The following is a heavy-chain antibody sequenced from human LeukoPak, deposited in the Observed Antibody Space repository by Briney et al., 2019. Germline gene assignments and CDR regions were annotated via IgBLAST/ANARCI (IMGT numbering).Heavy chain of an antibody. Sequence: ASAKVLCKASGYPFSDHHVHRGPQAPRQRPEWNGWLNSHSGGSKYAQMFQGRVTMTRDKSISTAYMELSTLRSDDTAVYYCARGGYCSSTSCYPPGYWGQGTLVTVSS. J-gene: IGHJ4*02. V-gene: IGHV1-2*02. CDR2: LNSHSGGS. CDR1: GYPFSDHH. CDR3: ARGGYCSSTSCYPPGY. D-gene: IGHD2-2*01.